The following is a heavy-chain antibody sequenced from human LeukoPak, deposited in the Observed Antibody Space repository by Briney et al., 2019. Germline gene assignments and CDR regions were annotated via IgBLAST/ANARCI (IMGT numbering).Heavy chain of an antibody. CDR2: IYYSGST. CDR3: ARLIGEFTNVNWFDP. Sequence: SETLSLTCTVSGGSISSYYWSWIRQPPGKGLEWIGYIYYSGSTNYNPSLKSRVTISVDTSKNQFSLKLSSATAADTAVYYCARLIGEFTNVNWFDPWGQGTLVTVSS. D-gene: IGHD3-10*01. J-gene: IGHJ5*02. CDR1: GGSISSYY. V-gene: IGHV4-59*08.